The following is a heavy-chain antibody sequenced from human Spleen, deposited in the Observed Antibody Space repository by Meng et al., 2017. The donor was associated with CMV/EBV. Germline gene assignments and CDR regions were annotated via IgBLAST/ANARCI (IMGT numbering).Heavy chain of an antibody. CDR3: ASEDIAALGRYFDS. CDR1: GGSISRAAYY. Sequence: GGSISRAAYYWPCIRQPPGKGLEWVGYIFYDGSTYYNPSLKRRISMSVATSKNKFSLKLTSVPAADTAVYYCASEDIAALGRYFDSWGQGTLVTVSS. CDR2: IFYDGST. D-gene: IGHD6-13*01. V-gene: IGHV4-30-4*08. J-gene: IGHJ4*02.